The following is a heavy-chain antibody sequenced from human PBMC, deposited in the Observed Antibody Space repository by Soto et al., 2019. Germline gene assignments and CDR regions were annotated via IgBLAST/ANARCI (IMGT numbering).Heavy chain of an antibody. D-gene: IGHD5-12*01. CDR3: ARQYSGYDKWFDP. Sequence: SETLSLTCTVSGGSIINYYWSWIRQPPGKGLEWIGYMSYSGSTNYNPSLKSRVSISVDTSKNQFSLKLSSVTAADTAVYYCARQYSGYDKWFDPWGQGTLVTVSS. CDR1: GGSIINYY. V-gene: IGHV4-59*12. J-gene: IGHJ5*02. CDR2: MSYSGST.